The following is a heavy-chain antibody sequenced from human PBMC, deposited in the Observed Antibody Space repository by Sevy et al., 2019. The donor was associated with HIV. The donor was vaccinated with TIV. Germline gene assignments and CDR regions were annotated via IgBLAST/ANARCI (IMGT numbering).Heavy chain of an antibody. Sequence: GGSLRLSCAASGLTFSTSWMKWVRQAPGKGLECVANIRPDLSEPYYADSVRGRFTISRDNARDSVFLQMNSLRVEDTAVYYCARVSSAGGGDYWGQGVLVTVSS. CDR2: IRPDLSEP. V-gene: IGHV3-7*01. D-gene: IGHD6-13*01. J-gene: IGHJ4*02. CDR3: ARVSSAGGGDY. CDR1: GLTFSTSW.